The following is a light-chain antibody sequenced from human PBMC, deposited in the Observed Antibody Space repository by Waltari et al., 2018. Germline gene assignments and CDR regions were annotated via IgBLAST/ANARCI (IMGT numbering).Light chain of an antibody. CDR3: CAYVGYSTWV. J-gene: IGLJ3*02. CDR1: SSDVWGYNF. V-gene: IGLV2-23*02. Sequence: SALTQPASVSASPGPSITISCTGTSSDVWGYNFVSSYQQHPGKAPKVIIFEISKRPSGVSNRFSGSKSGNTASLTISGLQAEDEANYYCCAYVGYSTWVFGGGTKLTVV. CDR2: EIS.